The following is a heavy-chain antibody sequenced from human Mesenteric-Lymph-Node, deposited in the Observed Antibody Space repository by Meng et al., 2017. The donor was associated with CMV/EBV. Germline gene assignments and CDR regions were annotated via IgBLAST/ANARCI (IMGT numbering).Heavy chain of an antibody. CDR3: AKDVGRRITSCYDF. Sequence: GESLKISCAASGFTFSSYWMHWVRQAPGKGLVWVSRINSDGSSTSYADSVKGRFTISRDNARNSLYLQMNSLRAEDTAVYYCAKDVGRRITSCYDFWGQGTLVTVSS. J-gene: IGHJ4*02. CDR1: GFTFSSYW. CDR2: INSDGSST. V-gene: IGHV3-74*01. D-gene: IGHD2-2*01.